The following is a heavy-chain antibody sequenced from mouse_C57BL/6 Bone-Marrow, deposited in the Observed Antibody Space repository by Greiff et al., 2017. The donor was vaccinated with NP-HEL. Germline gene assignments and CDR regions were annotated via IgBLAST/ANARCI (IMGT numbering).Heavy chain of an antibody. CDR2: SRNKANDYTT. J-gene: IGHJ1*01. CDR1: GFTFSDFY. V-gene: IGHV7-1*02. D-gene: IGHD1-1*01. Sequence: DVKLVESGGGLVQPGGSLRLSCATSGFTFSDFYMEWVRQPPGKRLEWIAASRNKANDYTTEYSASVKGRFIVSTDTSQSSLYLQMNALRAEDTAIYYCARDYYGSRRYFDVWGAGTTVTVSS. CDR3: ARDYYGSRRYFDV.